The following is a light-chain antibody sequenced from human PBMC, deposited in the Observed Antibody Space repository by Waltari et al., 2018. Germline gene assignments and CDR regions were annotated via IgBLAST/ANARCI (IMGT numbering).Light chain of an antibody. Sequence: QPALTQSPSASASLGASVKLTCTLSRDHTYYAIAWHHQQPQKGPRFVMKIDRDGAHTRGDWIPARFAGSASGADRFLTISRLQLEDEGDYYCQTWGTGIVFGGGTKLTVL. CDR2: IDRDGAH. CDR1: RDHTYYA. V-gene: IGLV4-69*01. CDR3: QTWGTGIV. J-gene: IGLJ2*01.